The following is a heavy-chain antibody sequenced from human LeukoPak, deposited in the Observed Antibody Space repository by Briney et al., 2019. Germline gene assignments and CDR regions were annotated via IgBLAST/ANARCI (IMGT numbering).Heavy chain of an antibody. Sequence: GASVKVSCKASGYTFTSYGISWVRQAPGQGLEWMGWISAYNGNTNYAQKLQGRVTMTTDTSTSTAYMELRSLRSDDTAVYYCARDGDRIAAAENWFDPWGQGTLVTVSS. CDR2: ISAYNGNT. CDR3: ARDGDRIAAAENWFDP. CDR1: GYTFTSYG. V-gene: IGHV1-18*01. J-gene: IGHJ5*02. D-gene: IGHD6-13*01.